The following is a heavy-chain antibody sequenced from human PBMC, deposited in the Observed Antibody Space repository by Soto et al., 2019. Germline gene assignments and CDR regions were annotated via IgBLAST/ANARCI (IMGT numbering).Heavy chain of an antibody. Sequence: GGSLILSCAASGFTFSSYDMHWVRQATGKGLEWVSATGTAGDTYYPGSVKGRFTISRENAKNSLYLQMNSLRAGDTAVYYCARGAKYYDSSGYAVDYWGQGTLVTVSS. CDR2: TGTAGDT. J-gene: IGHJ4*02. CDR1: GFTFSSYD. CDR3: ARGAKYYDSSGYAVDY. D-gene: IGHD3-22*01. V-gene: IGHV3-13*04.